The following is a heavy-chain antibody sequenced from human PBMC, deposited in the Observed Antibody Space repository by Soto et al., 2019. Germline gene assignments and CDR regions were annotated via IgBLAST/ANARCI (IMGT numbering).Heavy chain of an antibody. CDR3: ARGQIQSEFDY. V-gene: IGHV1-18*04. Sequence: ASVKVSCKASGYTFTSYGLNWVRQAPGQGLEWMGWISAYNDNTNYAQKVQDRANLTIDTSTPTGYMELRSLRSDDTAVYYCARGQIQSEFDYWGQGTLVTVCS. J-gene: IGHJ4*02. CDR1: GYTFTSYG. D-gene: IGHD3-3*01. CDR2: ISAYNDNT.